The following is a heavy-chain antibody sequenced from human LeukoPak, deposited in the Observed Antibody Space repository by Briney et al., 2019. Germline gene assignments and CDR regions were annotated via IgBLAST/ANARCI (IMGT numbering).Heavy chain of an antibody. D-gene: IGHD2/OR15-2a*01. Sequence: GGSLRLTCAASGFTFSSCELSWVRQAPAKGLEWVSYISSSGSIIYYADSVKGRLTISRDSAKNSLYLQMNSLRAEDTAVYYCARHDCHSNSDAFDVWGQGTMVTVSS. V-gene: IGHV3-48*03. CDR2: ISSSGSII. CDR1: GFTFSSCE. CDR3: ARHDCHSNSDAFDV. J-gene: IGHJ3*01.